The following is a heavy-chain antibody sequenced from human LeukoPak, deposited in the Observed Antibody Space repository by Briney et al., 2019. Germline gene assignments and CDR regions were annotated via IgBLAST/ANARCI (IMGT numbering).Heavy chain of an antibody. CDR2: ISSSSSTI. CDR3: ARAPLLLWFGESQRELDY. CDR1: GFTFSSYS. Sequence: LTGGSLRLSCAASGFTFSSYSMNWVRQAPGKGLEWVSYISSSSSTIYYADSVKGRFTISRDNAKNSLYLQMNSLRAEDTAVYYCARAPLLLWFGESQRELDYWGQGTLVTVSS. J-gene: IGHJ4*02. D-gene: IGHD3-10*01. V-gene: IGHV3-48*01.